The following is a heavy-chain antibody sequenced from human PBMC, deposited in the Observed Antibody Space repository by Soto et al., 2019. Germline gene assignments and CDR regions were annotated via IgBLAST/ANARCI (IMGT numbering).Heavy chain of an antibody. Sequence: ASVKVSCKASGYTFTSYGISWVRQAPGQGLEWMGWISAYNGNTNYAQKLQGRVTMTTDTSTSTAYMELRSLRSDDTAVYYWALRSGYGWYLASGGKGPLVTVPS. CDR1: GYTFTSYG. J-gene: IGHJ4*02. CDR3: ALRSGYGWYLAS. D-gene: IGHD3-3*01. CDR2: ISAYNGNT. V-gene: IGHV1-18*04.